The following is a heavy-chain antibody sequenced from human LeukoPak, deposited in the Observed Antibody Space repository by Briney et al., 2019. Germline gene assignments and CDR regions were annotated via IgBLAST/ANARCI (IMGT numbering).Heavy chain of an antibody. CDR2: ISYDGSNK. CDR1: GFTFSSYA. CDR3: AREEDNWVDAFDI. V-gene: IGHV3-30-3*01. Sequence: GGSLRLSCAASGFTFSSYAMHWVRQAPGKGLEWVAVISYDGSNKYYADSVKGRFTISRDNSKNTLYLQMNSLRAEDTAVYYCAREEDNWVDAFDIWGQGTMVTVSS. J-gene: IGHJ3*02. D-gene: IGHD1-1*01.